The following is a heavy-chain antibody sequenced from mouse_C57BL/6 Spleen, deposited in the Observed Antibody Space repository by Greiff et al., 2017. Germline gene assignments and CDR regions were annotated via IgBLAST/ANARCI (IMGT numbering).Heavy chain of an antibody. J-gene: IGHJ1*03. CDR3: ARSAGMRWYFDV. CDR2: INPSTGGT. Sequence: VQLKQSGPELVKPGASVKISCKASGYSFTGYYMNWVKQSPEKSLEWIGEINPSTGGTTYNQKFKAKATLTVDKSSSTAYMQLKSLTSEDSAVYYCARSAGMRWYFDVWGTGTTVTVSS. V-gene: IGHV1-42*01. D-gene: IGHD4-1*01. CDR1: GYSFTGYY.